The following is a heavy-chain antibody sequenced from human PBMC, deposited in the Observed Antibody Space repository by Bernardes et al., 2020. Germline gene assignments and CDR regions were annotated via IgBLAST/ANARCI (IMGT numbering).Heavy chain of an antibody. Sequence: ASVKVSCKASGYTFISYYIHWVRQAPGQGLEWMGTINPSGDSPYYAQSFQGRATVTRDTSTSTVYMELSSLTSDDTAVYFCARSGSYSPFDFWGQGTLVTVSS. J-gene: IGHJ3*01. V-gene: IGHV1-46*01. D-gene: IGHD1-26*01. CDR2: INPSGDSP. CDR3: ARSGSYSPFDF. CDR1: GYTFISYY.